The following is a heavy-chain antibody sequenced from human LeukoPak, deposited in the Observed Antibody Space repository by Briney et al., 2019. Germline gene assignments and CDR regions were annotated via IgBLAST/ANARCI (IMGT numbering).Heavy chain of an antibody. J-gene: IGHJ5*02. D-gene: IGHD3-22*01. CDR3: AREVHYYDSSGYFSNWFDP. CDR2: ISSSGSTI. CDR1: GFTFSSYE. V-gene: IGHV3-48*03. Sequence: PGGSLRLSCAASGFTFSSYEMNWVRQAPGKGLEWVSYISSSGSTIYYADSVKGRFTISRDNAKNPLYLQMNSLRAEDTAVYYCAREVHYYDSSGYFSNWFDPWGQGTLVTVSS.